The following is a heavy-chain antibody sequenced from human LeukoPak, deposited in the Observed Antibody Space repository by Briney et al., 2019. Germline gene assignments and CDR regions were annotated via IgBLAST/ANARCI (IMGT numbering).Heavy chain of an antibody. D-gene: IGHD3-9*01. J-gene: IGHJ1*01. V-gene: IGHV1-18*01. CDR3: ARELEEYDILTGYYSRGYFQH. CDR2: ICAYNGNT. Sequence: GASVKVSCKASGYTFTSYGISWVRQAPGQGLEWMGWICAYNGNTNYAQKLQGRVTMTTDTSTSTAYMELRSLRSDDTAVYYCARELEEYDILTGYYSRGYFQHWGQGTLVTVSS. CDR1: GYTFTSYG.